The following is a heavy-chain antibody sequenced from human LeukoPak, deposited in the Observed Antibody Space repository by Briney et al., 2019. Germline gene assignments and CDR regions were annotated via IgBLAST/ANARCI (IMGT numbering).Heavy chain of an antibody. V-gene: IGHV3-11*01. CDR1: GFTFSDYY. J-gene: IGHJ4*02. D-gene: IGHD6-13*01. Sequence: GGPLRLSCAASGFTFSDYYMSWIRQAPGKGLEWVSYISSSGSTIYYADSVKGRFTISRDNAKNSLYLQMNSLRAEDTAVYYCARVVSSSWSYYFDYWGQGTLVTVSS. CDR3: ARVVSSSWSYYFDY. CDR2: ISSSGSTI.